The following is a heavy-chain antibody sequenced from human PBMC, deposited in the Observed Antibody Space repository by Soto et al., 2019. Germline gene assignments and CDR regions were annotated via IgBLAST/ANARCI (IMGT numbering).Heavy chain of an antibody. CDR3: ARVYYDFWSGYYPLFYMDV. CDR1: GGSISSGGYY. V-gene: IGHV4-31*03. J-gene: IGHJ6*03. Sequence: QVQLQESGPGLVKPSQTLSLTCTVSGGSISSGGYYWSWIRQHPGKGLEWIGYIYYSGSTYYNPSLKSRVTISVDTSKNQFSLKLSSVTAADTAVYYCARVYYDFWSGYYPLFYMDVWGKGTTVTVSS. CDR2: IYYSGST. D-gene: IGHD3-3*01.